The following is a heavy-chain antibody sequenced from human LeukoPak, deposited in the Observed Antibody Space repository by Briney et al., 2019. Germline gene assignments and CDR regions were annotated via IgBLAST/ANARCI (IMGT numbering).Heavy chain of an antibody. V-gene: IGHV4-39*07. CDR1: GGSISSSSYY. D-gene: IGHD6-19*01. CDR2: IYYSGST. Sequence: PSETLSLTCTVSGGSISSSSYYWGWIRQPPGKGLEWIGSIYYSGSTYYNPSLKSRVTISVDTSKNQFSLKLSSVTAADTAVYYCARGLLSSGWFDDGTAFGYWGQGTLVTVSS. J-gene: IGHJ4*02. CDR3: ARGLLSSGWFDDGTAFGY.